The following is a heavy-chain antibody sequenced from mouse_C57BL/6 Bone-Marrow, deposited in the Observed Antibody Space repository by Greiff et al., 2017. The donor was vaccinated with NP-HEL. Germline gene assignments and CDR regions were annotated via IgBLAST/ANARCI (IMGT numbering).Heavy chain of an antibody. CDR1: GFTFSSYT. J-gene: IGHJ2*01. CDR2: ISGGGGNT. CDR3: ARHDHYYGSSYNYFDD. V-gene: IGHV5-9*01. Sequence: EVKVVESGGGLVKPGGSLKLSCAASGFTFSSYTMSWVRQTPEKRLEWVATISGGGGNTYYPDSVKGRFTISRDNAKNTLYLQMSSLRSEDTALYYCARHDHYYGSSYNYFDDWGQGTTLTVSS. D-gene: IGHD1-1*01.